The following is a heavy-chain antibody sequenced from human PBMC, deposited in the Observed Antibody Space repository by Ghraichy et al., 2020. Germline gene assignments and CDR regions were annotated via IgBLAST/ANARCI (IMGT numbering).Heavy chain of an antibody. CDR1: GGSFSRFY. D-gene: IGHD6-13*01. J-gene: IGHJ2*01. CDR3: ARVRGDGYYWFFDL. CDR2: IHTSGSS. Sequence: ETLSLTCTVSGGSFSRFYWSWIRQPAGKGLEWIGRIHTSGSSNYNPSLKSRVTMSVDTPKNQFSLDLSSVTAADTAVYYCARVRGDGYYWFFDLWGRGTLVTVSS. V-gene: IGHV4-4*07.